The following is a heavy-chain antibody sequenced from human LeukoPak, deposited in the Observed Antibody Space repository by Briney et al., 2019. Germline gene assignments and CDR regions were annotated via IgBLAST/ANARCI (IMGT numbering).Heavy chain of an antibody. J-gene: IGHJ6*03. CDR1: GFTVSNNY. Sequence: GGSLRLSCAVSGFTVSNNYMNWVRQAPGKGLEWVSVFYSAGSTYYADSVKGRFTISRDNSKNTLYLQMNSLRAEDTAVYYCAKEGPKSIAATGYYMDVWGKGTTVTISS. V-gene: IGHV3-53*01. D-gene: IGHD6-25*01. CDR3: AKEGPKSIAATGYYMDV. CDR2: FYSAGST.